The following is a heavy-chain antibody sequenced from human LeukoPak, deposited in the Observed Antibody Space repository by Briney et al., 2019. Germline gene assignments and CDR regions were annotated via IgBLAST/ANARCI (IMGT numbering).Heavy chain of an antibody. CDR3: ARVGAYCSGISCFDY. CDR2: INPNSGGT. Sequence: ASVRVSCKASGYTFTAYYLHWVRQAPGQGLEWMGWINPNSGGTNYAQKFKGWVTLTRDTSINTTYMELSRLASDVTAVYFCARVGAYCSGISCFDYWGQGTLVTVSS. J-gene: IGHJ4*02. D-gene: IGHD2-15*01. V-gene: IGHV1-2*04. CDR1: GYTFTAYY.